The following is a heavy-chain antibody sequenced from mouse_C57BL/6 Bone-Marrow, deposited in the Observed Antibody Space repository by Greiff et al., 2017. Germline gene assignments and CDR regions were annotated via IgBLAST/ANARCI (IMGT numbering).Heavy chain of an antibody. D-gene: IGHD2-4*01. J-gene: IGHJ4*01. CDR3: APLRGYAMDY. CDR1: GYSFTGYY. Sequence: EVQLQESGPELVKPGASVKISCTASGYSFTGYYMNWVKQSPEKSLEWIGAINPSTGGTTYTQKFKAKATLTVDKSSSTAYMQLKSLTSEDSAVYYCAPLRGYAMDYWGQGTSVTVSS. V-gene: IGHV1-42*01. CDR2: INPSTGGT.